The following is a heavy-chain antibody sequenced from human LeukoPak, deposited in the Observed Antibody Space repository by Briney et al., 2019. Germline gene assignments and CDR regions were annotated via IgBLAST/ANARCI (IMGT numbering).Heavy chain of an antibody. J-gene: IGHJ4*02. CDR3: ARDYYDSSGPVDY. D-gene: IGHD3-22*01. CDR1: GGSFSGYY. Sequence: PSETLSLTCAVYGGSFSGYYWSWIRQPPGKGLEWIGEINHSGSTNYNPSLKSRVTISVDTSKNQFSLKLSSVTAADTAVYYCARDYYDSSGPVDYWGQGTLVTVSS. CDR2: INHSGST. V-gene: IGHV4-34*01.